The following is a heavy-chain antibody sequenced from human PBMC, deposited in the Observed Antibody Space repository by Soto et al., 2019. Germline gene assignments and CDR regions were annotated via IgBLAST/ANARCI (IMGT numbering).Heavy chain of an antibody. J-gene: IGHJ5*02. CDR2: ISSSSSTI. V-gene: IGHV3-48*01. D-gene: IGHD6-13*01. CDR1: GFTFSSYS. Sequence: EVQLVESGGGLVQPGGSLRLSCAASGFTFSSYSMNWVRQAPGKGLEWVSYISSSSSTIYYADSVKGRFTIFRDNAKNSLYLQMNSLRAEDTAVYYCARHPERIAEIGWFDPWGQGTLVTVSS. CDR3: ARHPERIAEIGWFDP.